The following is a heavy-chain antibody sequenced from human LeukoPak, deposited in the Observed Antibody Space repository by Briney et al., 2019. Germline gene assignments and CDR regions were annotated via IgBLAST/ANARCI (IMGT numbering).Heavy chain of an antibody. Sequence: SGGSLRLSSAASGFTVSSNYMSWVRQAPGKGLEWDSVIYSGGSTYYADSVKGRFTISRDNSKNTLYLQMNSLRAEDTAVYYCARGSYDILTGYGSLDYWGQGTLVTVSS. D-gene: IGHD3-9*01. CDR1: GFTVSSNY. J-gene: IGHJ4*02. CDR3: ARGSYDILTGYGSLDY. CDR2: IYSGGST. V-gene: IGHV3-53*01.